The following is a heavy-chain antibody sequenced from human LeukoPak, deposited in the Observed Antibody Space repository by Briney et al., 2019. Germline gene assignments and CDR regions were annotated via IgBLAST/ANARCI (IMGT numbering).Heavy chain of an antibody. CDR1: GFTFSSYG. V-gene: IGHV3-30*02. CDR2: IRYDGTDK. Sequence: GGSLRLSCAASGFTFSSYGMHWVRQAPGKGLEWVAFIRYDGTDKYYADSVKGRFTISRDNSENTVSLQLNSLRAEDTAVYFCTSGSYFSWGQGTLVTVSS. CDR3: TSGSYFS. J-gene: IGHJ4*02. D-gene: IGHD1-26*01.